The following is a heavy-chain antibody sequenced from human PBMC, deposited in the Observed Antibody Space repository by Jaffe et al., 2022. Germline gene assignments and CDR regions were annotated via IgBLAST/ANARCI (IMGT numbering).Heavy chain of an antibody. Sequence: EVQLVESGGGLVQPGGSLRLSCAASGFTFSSYSMNWVRQAPGKGLEWVSYISSSSSTIYYADSVKGRFTISRDNAKNSLYLQMNSLRAEDTAVYYCARDQRYFDWLSHDWGQGTLVTVSS. J-gene: IGHJ4*02. CDR1: GFTFSSYS. D-gene: IGHD3-9*01. CDR2: ISSSSSTI. V-gene: IGHV3-48*01. CDR3: ARDQRYFDWLSHD.